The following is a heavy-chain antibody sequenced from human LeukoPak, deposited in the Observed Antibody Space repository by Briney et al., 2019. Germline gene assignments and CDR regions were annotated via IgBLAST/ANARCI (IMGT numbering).Heavy chain of an antibody. CDR1: GYTFTSYY. CDR2: INPNSGGT. V-gene: IGHV1-2*02. D-gene: IGHD6-19*01. CDR3: ARGFTLRSGWYGTEYAEYFQH. Sequence: ASVKVSCKASGYTFTSYYMHWVRQAPGQGLEWMGWINPNSGGTNYAQKFQGRVTMTRDTSISTAYMELSRLRSDDTAVYYCARGFTLRSGWYGTEYAEYFQHWGQGTLVTVSS. J-gene: IGHJ1*01.